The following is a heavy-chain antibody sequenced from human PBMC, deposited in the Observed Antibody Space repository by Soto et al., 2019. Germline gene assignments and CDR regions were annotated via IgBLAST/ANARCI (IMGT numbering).Heavy chain of an antibody. Sequence: GGSLRLSCGASGFTFSGYAVHWVRQAPGKGLEWVAVISYDGSNKYYAGSVKGRFTISRDNSKNTLYLQMNSLRAEDTAVYYCARTFTYYYDSSGYYRPRDYWGQGTLVTVSS. CDR1: GFTFSGYA. CDR2: ISYDGSNK. V-gene: IGHV3-30-3*01. J-gene: IGHJ4*02. CDR3: ARTFTYYYDSSGYYRPRDY. D-gene: IGHD3-22*01.